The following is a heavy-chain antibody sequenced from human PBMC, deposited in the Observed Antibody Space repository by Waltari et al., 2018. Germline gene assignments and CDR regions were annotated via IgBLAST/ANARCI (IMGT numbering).Heavy chain of an antibody. Sequence: EVQLVESGGGLVQPGGSLRLSCAASGFTFSSYWMHWVRQAPGKGLVWVSRINSDGGRTSYADSVKGRFTISRDNAKNTLYLQMNSLRAEDTAVYYCASCPRSGWPFDYWGQGTLVTVSS. D-gene: IGHD6-19*01. CDR3: ASCPRSGWPFDY. CDR1: GFTFSSYW. V-gene: IGHV3-74*01. J-gene: IGHJ4*02. CDR2: INSDGGRT.